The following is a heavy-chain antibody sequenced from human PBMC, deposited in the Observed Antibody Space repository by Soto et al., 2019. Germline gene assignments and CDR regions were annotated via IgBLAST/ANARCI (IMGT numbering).Heavy chain of an antibody. V-gene: IGHV3-23*01. Sequence: EVQLLESGGGLVQPGGSLRLSCAASGFTFSYYVMSWVRQAPGKGLEWVAAISGSGGGTYYADSVKGRFTISRDNSKNTLYLRVNSLRAEDTAVYYCANLDILTASNLDSLTGGYGMDVWGQGTTVTVSS. CDR1: GFTFSYYV. CDR2: ISGSGGGT. D-gene: IGHD3-9*01. CDR3: ANLDILTASNLDSLTGGYGMDV. J-gene: IGHJ6*02.